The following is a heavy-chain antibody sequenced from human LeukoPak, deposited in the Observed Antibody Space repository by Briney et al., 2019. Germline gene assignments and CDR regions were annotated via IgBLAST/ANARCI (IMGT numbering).Heavy chain of an antibody. V-gene: IGHV1-18*01. Sequence: ASVKVSCKASGYTFTSYGISRVRQAPGQGLVWMGWISAYNGNTNYAQKLQGRVTMTTDTSTSTAYMELRSLRSDDTAVYYCARDEAVAASGGWFDPWGQGTLVTVSS. J-gene: IGHJ5*02. CDR1: GYTFTSYG. CDR3: ARDEAVAASGGWFDP. D-gene: IGHD6-19*01. CDR2: ISAYNGNT.